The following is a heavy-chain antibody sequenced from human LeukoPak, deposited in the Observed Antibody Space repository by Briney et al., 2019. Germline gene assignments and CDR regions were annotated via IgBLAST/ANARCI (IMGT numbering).Heavy chain of an antibody. CDR1: GFTFSSYA. CDR3: AKDRRDASGSDVFDS. V-gene: IGHV3-23*01. D-gene: IGHD3-10*01. Sequence: GGSLRLSCAASGFTFSSYAMTGVRQATGRGREGGSTISGCDGSTKCGDSVKGRFAISREISENPLYLNVHSRRAGDTAVYYCAKDRRDASGSDVFDSWGQGPLVTVSS. CDR2: ISGCDGST. J-gene: IGHJ4*02.